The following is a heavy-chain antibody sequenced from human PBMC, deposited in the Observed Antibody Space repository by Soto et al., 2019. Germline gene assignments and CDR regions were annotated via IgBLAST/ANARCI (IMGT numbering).Heavy chain of an antibody. Sequence: QITLKESGPTLVKPTQTHTLTCTFAGFSLRSSGGGVGWIRQPPGKALEWLALIYWDDDKRYSPSLKSRLTITKDTFKNQVVLTITNMDPVDTATYYCAHSGYCSGGSCDVPFDYWGQGTLVTVSS. V-gene: IGHV2-5*02. CDR1: GFSLRSSGGG. D-gene: IGHD2-15*01. CDR3: AHSGYCSGGSCDVPFDY. J-gene: IGHJ4*02. CDR2: IYWDDDK.